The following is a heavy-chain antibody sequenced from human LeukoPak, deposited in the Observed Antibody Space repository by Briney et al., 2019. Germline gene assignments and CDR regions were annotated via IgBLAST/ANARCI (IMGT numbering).Heavy chain of an antibody. CDR1: GFTFGTYS. Sequence: GGSLRLSCAASGFTFGTYSMNWVRQAPGKGLEWVSYISSSSGTIYYADSVKGRFTISRDNAKNSLYLQMNSLRDEDTAVYFCARVAVGATHLDYWGQGTPVTVSS. J-gene: IGHJ4*02. D-gene: IGHD1-26*01. CDR3: ARVAVGATHLDY. V-gene: IGHV3-48*02. CDR2: ISSSSGTI.